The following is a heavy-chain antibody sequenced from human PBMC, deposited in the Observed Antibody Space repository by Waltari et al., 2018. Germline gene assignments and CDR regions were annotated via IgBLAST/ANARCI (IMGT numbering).Heavy chain of an antibody. V-gene: IGHV4-30-4*01. CDR1: GGSIRSADYY. CDR3: ARVTLISIVQWVTVPGEYFQH. J-gene: IGHJ1*01. Sequence: QVQLQESGPGLVKPSQTLSLTCTVSGGSIRSADYYWSWIRQPPGKGLEWIGYMSSSGSIYYNPSLKSRISMSVDTSKNQFSLKLSSVIAADTAVYYCARVTLISIVQWVTVPGEYFQHWGLGTLVTVSS. D-gene: IGHD3-10*02. CDR2: MSSSGSI.